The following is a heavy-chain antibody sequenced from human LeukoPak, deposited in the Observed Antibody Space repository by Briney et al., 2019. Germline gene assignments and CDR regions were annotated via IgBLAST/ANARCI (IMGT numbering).Heavy chain of an antibody. V-gene: IGHV3-23*01. CDR1: GFTFSSYA. CDR3: AKSMTTVTTSGRVGY. J-gene: IGHJ4*02. Sequence: GGSLRLSCAASGFTFSSYAMSWVRQAPGKGLERVSAISGSGGSTYYADSVKGRFTISRDNSKNTLYLQMNSLRAEDTAVYYCAKSMTTVTTSGRVGYWGQGTLVTVSS. D-gene: IGHD4-17*01. CDR2: ISGSGGST.